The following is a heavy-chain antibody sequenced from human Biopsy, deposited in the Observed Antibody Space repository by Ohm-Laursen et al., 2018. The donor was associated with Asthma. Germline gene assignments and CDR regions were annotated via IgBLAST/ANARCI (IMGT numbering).Heavy chain of an antibody. CDR3: ARGPELDV. CDR1: PGSFSGFF. CDR2: TNERGVT. Sequence: SQTLSLPCDVYPGSFSGFFWTWIRQSPGKGLEWIGETNERGVTNNNPALKSRVIISIDTYWNRVSLKLTSVAAADTAVYYCARGPELDVWGQGTTVTVS. V-gene: IGHV4-34*01. J-gene: IGHJ6*02.